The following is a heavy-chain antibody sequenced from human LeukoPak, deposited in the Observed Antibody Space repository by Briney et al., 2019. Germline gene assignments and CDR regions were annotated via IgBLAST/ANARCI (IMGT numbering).Heavy chain of an antibody. Sequence: PSETLSLTCAVYGGSFSGYYWSWIRQPPGKGLEWIGEINHSGSTNYNPSLKSRVTIYVDTSKNQFSLKLSSVTAADTAVYYCASPGYCSGGSCRELFDYWGQGTLVSVSS. CDR1: GGSFSGYY. CDR3: ASPGYCSGGSCRELFDY. V-gene: IGHV4-34*01. CDR2: INHSGST. J-gene: IGHJ4*02. D-gene: IGHD2-15*01.